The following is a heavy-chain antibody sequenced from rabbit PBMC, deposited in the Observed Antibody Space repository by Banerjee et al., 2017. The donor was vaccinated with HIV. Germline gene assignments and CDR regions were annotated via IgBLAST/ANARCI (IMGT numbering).Heavy chain of an antibody. CDR3: VRDAYAGSSFGYGMDL. V-gene: IGHV1S45*01. CDR2: INTSSGNT. D-gene: IGHD8-1*01. J-gene: IGHJ6*01. Sequence: QEQLVESGGGLVQPEGSLTLTCTASGFSFNNKYVMCWVRQAPGKGLEWIACINTSSGNTVYASWAKGPFTISKTSSTTVTLQMTSLTAVDRATYFCVRDAYAGSSFGYGMDLWGQGTLVTVS. CDR1: GFSFNNKYV.